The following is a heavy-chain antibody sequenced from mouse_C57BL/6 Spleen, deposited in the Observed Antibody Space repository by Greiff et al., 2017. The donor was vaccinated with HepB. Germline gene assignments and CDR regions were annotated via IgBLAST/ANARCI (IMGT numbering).Heavy chain of an antibody. J-gene: IGHJ4*01. CDR1: GYAFSSSW. CDR3: AEDHYYGPPYAMDY. CDR2: IYPGDGET. D-gene: IGHD1-2*01. V-gene: IGHV1-82*01. Sequence: QVQLKESGPELVKPGASVKISCKASGYAFSSSWMNWVKQRPGKGLEWIGRIYPGDGETNYNGKFKGKATLTADKTSSTAYMQRSSLPSEDSAVYFCAEDHYYGPPYAMDYWGQGTSVTVSS.